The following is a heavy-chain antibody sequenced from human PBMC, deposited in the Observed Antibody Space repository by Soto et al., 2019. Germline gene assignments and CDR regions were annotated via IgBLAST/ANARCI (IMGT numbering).Heavy chain of an antibody. Sequence: SETLSLTCSVSGASISSNFWSWVRQPPGKGLEWIGYIYFGGTTQSNPSLKGRATISLDTSKNQFTLNLRSVTAADTAVYYCARLGGYYQAFDRWGQGTLVTVSS. D-gene: IGHD3-22*01. CDR1: GASISSNF. V-gene: IGHV4-59*08. CDR3: ARLGGYYQAFDR. CDR2: IYFGGTT. J-gene: IGHJ4*01.